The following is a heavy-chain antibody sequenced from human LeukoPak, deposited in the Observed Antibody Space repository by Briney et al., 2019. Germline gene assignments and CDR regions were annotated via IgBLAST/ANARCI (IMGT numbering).Heavy chain of an antibody. D-gene: IGHD3-10*01. CDR1: GYTLTELS. CDR3: ATLSMVRGVMYFDY. Sequence: ASVKVSCKVSGYTLTELSMHWVRQAPGKGLERMGGFDPEDGETIYAQKFQGRVTMTEDTSTDTAYMELSSLRSEDTAVYYCATLSMVRGVMYFDYWGQGTLVTVSS. J-gene: IGHJ4*02. CDR2: FDPEDGET. V-gene: IGHV1-24*01.